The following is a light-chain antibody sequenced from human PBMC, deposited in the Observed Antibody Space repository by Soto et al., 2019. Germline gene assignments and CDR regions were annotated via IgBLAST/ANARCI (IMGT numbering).Light chain of an antibody. CDR3: QQFNKHPRT. Sequence: AIQLTPSPYSLSASVGDRVTITCRSSQDIRGALAWYEQKPGNAPKLLIFDVSALQSGVPSRFSGNSSGTDFTLTISSLQPEDFGTYYCQQFNKHPRTFGQRKRLEIK. CDR1: QDIRGA. V-gene: IGKV1D-13*01. CDR2: DVS. J-gene: IGKJ5*01.